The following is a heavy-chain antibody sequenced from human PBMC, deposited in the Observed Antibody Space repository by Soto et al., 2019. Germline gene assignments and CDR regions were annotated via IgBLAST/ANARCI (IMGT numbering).Heavy chain of an antibody. CDR1: GGSISSSSYY. D-gene: IGHD6-19*01. CDR2: IYYSGST. CDR3: ARRGSGGIAVAGTSFDY. V-gene: IGHV4-39*01. Sequence: PSETLSLTCTFSGGSISSSSYYWGWIRQPPGKGLEWIGNIYYSGSTYYNPSLKSRVTISVDTSKNQFSLKLSSVTAADTAVYYCARRGSGGIAVAGTSFDYWGQGTLVTVSS. J-gene: IGHJ4*02.